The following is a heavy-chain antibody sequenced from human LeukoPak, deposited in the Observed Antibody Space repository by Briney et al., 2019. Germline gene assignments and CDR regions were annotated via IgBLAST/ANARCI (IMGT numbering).Heavy chain of an antibody. D-gene: IGHD4-11*01. J-gene: IGHJ4*02. CDR2: IWNDGSDK. V-gene: IGHV3-33*06. Sequence: PGGSLRLSCTTSGFTFSDYAMHWVRQAPGKGLEWVAVIWNDGSDKYYGDSVKGRFTISRDNSRKTVYLQLSSLRVEDTAVYYCAKDAERGFDFSNSLQSWGQGTLVTVSS. CDR3: AKDAERGFDFSNSLQS. CDR1: GFTFSDYA.